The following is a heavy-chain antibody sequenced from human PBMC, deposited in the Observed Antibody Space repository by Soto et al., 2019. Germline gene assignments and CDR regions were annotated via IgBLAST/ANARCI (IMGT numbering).Heavy chain of an antibody. J-gene: IGHJ6*02. D-gene: IGHD4-4*01. CDR2: ISYDGSNK. CDR1: GFTFSSYG. Sequence: PGGSLRLSCAASGFTFSSYGMHWVRQAPGKGLEWVAVISYDGSNKYYADSVKGRFTISRDNSKNTLYLQMNSLRAEDTAVYYCAKVGYSKASYYYGMDVWGQGTTVTVSS. V-gene: IGHV3-30*18. CDR3: AKVGYSKASYYYGMDV.